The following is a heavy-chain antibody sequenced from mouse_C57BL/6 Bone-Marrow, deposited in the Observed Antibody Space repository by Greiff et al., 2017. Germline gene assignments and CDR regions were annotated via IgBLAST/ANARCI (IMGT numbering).Heavy chain of an antibody. Sequence: QVQLKESGAELARPGASVKLSCKASGYTFTSYGISWVKQRTGQGLEWIGEIYPRSGNTYYNEKFKGKATLTADKSSSTAYMELRSLTSEDAAVYFCARGWLYFDYWGQGTTLTVSS. CDR3: ARGWLYFDY. J-gene: IGHJ2*01. CDR2: IYPRSGNT. V-gene: IGHV1-81*01. CDR1: GYTFTSYG. D-gene: IGHD2-3*01.